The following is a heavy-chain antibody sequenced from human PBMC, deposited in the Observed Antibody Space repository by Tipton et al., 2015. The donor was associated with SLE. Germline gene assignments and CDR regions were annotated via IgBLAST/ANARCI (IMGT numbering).Heavy chain of an antibody. CDR2: ISAYNGNP. V-gene: IGHV1-18*01. Sequence: QLVQSGAEVKKPGASVKVSCQASGFTFTSYGISWVRPAPGQGLEWMGWISAYNGNPNYAQKLQGRVTMTTDKSTSTAYMELRSLRTDDTAVYYCARDLNRFLGWSKGMDNWGQGTTVTVSS. D-gene: IGHD3-3*01. J-gene: IGHJ6*02. CDR3: ARDLNRFLGWSKGMDN. CDR1: GFTFTSYG.